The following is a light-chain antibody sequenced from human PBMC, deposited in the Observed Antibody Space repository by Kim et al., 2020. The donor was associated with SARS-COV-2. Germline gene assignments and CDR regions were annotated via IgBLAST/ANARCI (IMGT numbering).Light chain of an antibody. Sequence: SASVGGRVTITCRASQDISNYLAWFQQKPAKAPKSLIYDASSLHSGVPSKFSGSGSGTDFTLTISSLQPEDFATYYCQQYKSYPLTFGGETKVEIK. CDR3: QQYKSYPLT. J-gene: IGKJ4*01. CDR1: QDISNY. CDR2: DAS. V-gene: IGKV1-16*02.